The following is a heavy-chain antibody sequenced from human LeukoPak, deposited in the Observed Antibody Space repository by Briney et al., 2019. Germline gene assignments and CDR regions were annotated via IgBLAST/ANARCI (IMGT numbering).Heavy chain of an antibody. CDR2: INNDGSST. CDR3: ARESGRSYYLNY. D-gene: IGHD1-26*01. J-gene: IGHJ4*02. V-gene: IGHV3-74*03. Sequence: GGSLRLSCAASGFTFISYWMHWVRQAPGKGLVWVARINNDGSSTTYADPVKGRFTISRDNAKNTVYLHMNSLRAEDTAVYYCARESGRSYYLNYWGQGNLVTVSS. CDR1: GFTFISYW.